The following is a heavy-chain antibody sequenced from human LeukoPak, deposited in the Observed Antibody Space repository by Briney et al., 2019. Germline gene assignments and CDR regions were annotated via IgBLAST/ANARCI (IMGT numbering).Heavy chain of an antibody. V-gene: IGHV1-2*02. CDR3: ASQVVGIAVAVSWFDP. CDR2: INPNSGGT. J-gene: IGHJ5*02. Sequence: ASVKVSCKASGYTFTGYYMHWVRQAPGQGLEWMGWINPNSGGTNYPQKFQGRVTMTRDTSISTAYMELSRLRSDDTAVYYCASQVVGIAVAVSWFDPWGQGTLVTVSS. CDR1: GYTFTGYY. D-gene: IGHD6-19*01.